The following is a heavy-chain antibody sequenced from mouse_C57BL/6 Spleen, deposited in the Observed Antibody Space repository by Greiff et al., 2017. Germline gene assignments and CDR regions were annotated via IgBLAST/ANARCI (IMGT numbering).Heavy chain of an antibody. V-gene: IGHV1-55*01. CDR2: IYPGSGST. CDR3: ARRGDYYGSSPAMDY. CDR1: GYTFTSYW. J-gene: IGHJ4*01. Sequence: VKLQQPGAELVKPGASVKMSCKASGYTFTSYWITWVKQRPGQGLEWIGDIYPGSGSTNYNEKFKSKATLTVDTSSSTAYMQLSSLTSEDSAVYYCARRGDYYGSSPAMDYWGQGTSVTVSS. D-gene: IGHD1-1*01.